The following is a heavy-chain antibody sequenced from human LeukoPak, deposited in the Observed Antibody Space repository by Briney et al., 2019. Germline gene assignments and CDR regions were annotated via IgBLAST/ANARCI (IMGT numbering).Heavy chain of an antibody. Sequence: TSETLSLTCTVSGGSISSYYWSWIRQPPGKGLEWIEYIYYSGSTNYNPSLKSRVTISVDTSKNQFSLKLSSVTAADTAVYYCARHGDGGNDNWFDPWGQGTLVTVSS. CDR2: IYYSGST. CDR3: ARHGDGGNDNWFDP. V-gene: IGHV4-59*08. J-gene: IGHJ5*02. CDR1: GGSISSYY. D-gene: IGHD4-23*01.